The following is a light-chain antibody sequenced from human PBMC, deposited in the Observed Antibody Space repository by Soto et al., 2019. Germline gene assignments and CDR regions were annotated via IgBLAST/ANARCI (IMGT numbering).Light chain of an antibody. V-gene: IGKV3-15*01. Sequence: EVVMTQSPATLSVSPGERATLSCRASQRISSNLAWYQQRRGQAPRLLIYGASTRAPDIPARFSGSGSETEFTLTISSLQSEDFAVFYCQHYNNWPPWTFGQGTKVEIK. CDR2: GAS. CDR1: QRISSN. CDR3: QHYNNWPPWT. J-gene: IGKJ1*01.